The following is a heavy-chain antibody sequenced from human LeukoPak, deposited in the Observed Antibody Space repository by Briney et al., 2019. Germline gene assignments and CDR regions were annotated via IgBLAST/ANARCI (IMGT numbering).Heavy chain of an antibody. D-gene: IGHD3-10*01. V-gene: IGHV3-23*01. CDR2: LGISGDYT. CDR3: AKREGSNRGPIDY. Sequence: GGSLRLSCVASGFTLSSYAVSWVRQAPGKGLQWVSSLGISGDYTWYAGSVKGRFTISRDSSKNTLYLQMNSLRAEDTAVYYCAKREGSNRGPIDYWGQGTLVTVSS. CDR1: GFTLSSYA. J-gene: IGHJ4*02.